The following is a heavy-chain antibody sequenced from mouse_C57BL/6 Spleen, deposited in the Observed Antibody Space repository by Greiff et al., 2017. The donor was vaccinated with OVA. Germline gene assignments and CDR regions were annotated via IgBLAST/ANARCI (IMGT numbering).Heavy chain of an antibody. J-gene: IGHJ3*01. CDR3: AREDSSGYGFAY. Sequence: QVHVKQSGPELVKPGASVKISCKASGYSFTSYYIHWVKQRPGQGLEWIGWIYPGSGNTKYNEKFKGKATLTADTSSSTAYMQLSSLTSEDSAVYDCAREDSSGYGFAYWGQGTLVTVSA. V-gene: IGHV1-66*01. CDR1: GYSFTSYY. CDR2: IYPGSGNT. D-gene: IGHD3-2*02.